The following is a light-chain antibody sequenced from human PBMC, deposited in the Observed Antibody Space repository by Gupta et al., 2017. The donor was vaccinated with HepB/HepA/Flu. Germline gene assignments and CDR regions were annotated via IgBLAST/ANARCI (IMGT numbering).Light chain of an antibody. CDR1: QSISTW. CDR3: QQDNNYLFT. V-gene: IGKV1-5*03. Sequence: DIQMTQSPSTLSASVGDRVTITCRASQSISTWLAWYQQKPGKPPKLLTYKASSLESGVPSRFSGSGSGTEFTLTISSLQPDDFATYYCQQDNNYLFTFGHGTKVDI. CDR2: KAS. J-gene: IGKJ3*01.